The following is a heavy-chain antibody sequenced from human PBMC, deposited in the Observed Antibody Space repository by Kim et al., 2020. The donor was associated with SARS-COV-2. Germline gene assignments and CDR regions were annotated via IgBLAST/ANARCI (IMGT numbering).Heavy chain of an antibody. Sequence: SETLSLTCTVSGGSISSYYWSWIRQPPGKGLEWIGYIYYSGSTNYNPSLKSRVTISVDTSKNQFSLKLSSVTAADTAVYYCAGRTRNSAILTGYYGAWF. CDR3: AGRTRNSAILTGYYGAWF. D-gene: IGHD3-9*01. V-gene: IGHV4-59*13. CDR2: IYYSGST. J-gene: IGHJ5*01. CDR1: GGSISSYY.